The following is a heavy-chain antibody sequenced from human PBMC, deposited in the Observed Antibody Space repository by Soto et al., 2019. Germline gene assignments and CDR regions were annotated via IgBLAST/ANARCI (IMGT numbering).Heavy chain of an antibody. J-gene: IGHJ6*02. CDR1: GYTFTSYA. D-gene: IGHD2-15*01. CDR2: INAGNGNT. Sequence: GASVKVSCKASGYTFTSYAMHWVRQAPGQRLEWMGWINAGNGNTKYSQKFQGRVTITRDTSASTAYMELSSLRSEDTAVYYCARSDLLISTLVFHYGMDVWGQGTTVTVSS. CDR3: ARSDLLISTLVFHYGMDV. V-gene: IGHV1-3*01.